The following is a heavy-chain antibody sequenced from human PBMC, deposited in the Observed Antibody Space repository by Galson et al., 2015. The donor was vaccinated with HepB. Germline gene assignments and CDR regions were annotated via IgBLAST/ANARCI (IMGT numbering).Heavy chain of an antibody. J-gene: IGHJ1*01. CDR2: ISGSGGST. CDR1: GFTFSSYA. D-gene: IGHD7-27*01. Sequence: SLRLSCAASGFTFSSYAMSWVRQAPGKGLECVSAISGSGGSTYYADSVKGRFTISRDSSKNTLYLQMNSLRAEDTAVYYCAPLGQTVEHFQHWGQGTLVTVSS. V-gene: IGHV3-23*01. CDR3: APLGQTVEHFQH.